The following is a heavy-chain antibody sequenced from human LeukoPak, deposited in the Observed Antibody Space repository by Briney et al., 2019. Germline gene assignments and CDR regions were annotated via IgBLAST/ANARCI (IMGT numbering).Heavy chain of an antibody. Sequence: GGSLRLSCAASGFTLSTYTMNWVRQAPGKGLQWFSYISSSSSTIYYADSVKGRFTISRDNAKNSLYLQMNSLRDEDTAVYYCAREYSNSSGRAFDIWGQGTMVTVSS. V-gene: IGHV3-48*02. CDR1: GFTLSTYT. D-gene: IGHD6-6*01. J-gene: IGHJ3*02. CDR3: AREYSNSSGRAFDI. CDR2: ISSSSSTI.